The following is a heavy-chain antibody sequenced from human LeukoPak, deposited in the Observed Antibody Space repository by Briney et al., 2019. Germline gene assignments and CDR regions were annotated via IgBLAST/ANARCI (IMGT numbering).Heavy chain of an antibody. Sequence: GESLKISCKGSGYSFPSFWIGWVRQMPGKGLEWMGIIYPHDSDTRYSPSFQGQVTISADKSISTAYLQWSSLKASDTAMYYCARQWIAAAPFDYWGQGTLVTVSS. CDR2: IYPHDSDT. D-gene: IGHD6-13*01. CDR1: GYSFPSFW. V-gene: IGHV5-51*01. CDR3: ARQWIAAAPFDY. J-gene: IGHJ4*02.